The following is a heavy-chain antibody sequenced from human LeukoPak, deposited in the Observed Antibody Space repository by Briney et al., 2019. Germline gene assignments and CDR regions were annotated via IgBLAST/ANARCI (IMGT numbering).Heavy chain of an antibody. CDR3: ARDSGDFWSGYSYFDY. J-gene: IGHJ4*02. Sequence: ASVKVSCKVSGYTLTELSMHWVRQAPGKGLEWMGGFDPEDGETIYAQKFQGRVTMTRDTSTSTVYMELSSLRSEDTAVYYCARDSGDFWSGYSYFDYWGQGTLVTVSS. D-gene: IGHD3-3*01. CDR2: FDPEDGET. CDR1: GYTLTELS. V-gene: IGHV1-24*01.